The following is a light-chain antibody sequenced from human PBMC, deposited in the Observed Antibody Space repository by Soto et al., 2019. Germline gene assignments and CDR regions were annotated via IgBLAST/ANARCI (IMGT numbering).Light chain of an antibody. Sequence: QLVLTQPPSASGTPGQRVTISCSGSNSNIGSNTVNWYQQLPGMAPKLLIYTNNQRPSGVPDRFSGSKSGTSASLAISGLQSEDEADYYCAARDDSLNGVIFGGGTKLTVL. CDR2: TNN. CDR1: NSNIGSNT. J-gene: IGLJ2*01. CDR3: AARDDSLNGVI. V-gene: IGLV1-44*01.